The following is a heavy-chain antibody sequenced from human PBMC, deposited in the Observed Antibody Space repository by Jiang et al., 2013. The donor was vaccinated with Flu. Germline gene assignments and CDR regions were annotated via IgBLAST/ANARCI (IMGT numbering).Heavy chain of an antibody. CDR3: AKDWGYCSSTSCYHGMDV. Sequence: QLVESGGGLVQPGGSLRLSCAASGFTFSSYAMSWVRQAPGKGLEWVSAISGSGGSTYYADSVKGRFTISRDNSKNTLYLQMNSLRAEDTAVYYCAKDWGYCSSTSCYHGMDVWGQGTTVTVSS. V-gene: IGHV3-23*04. D-gene: IGHD2-2*01. CDR1: GFTFSSYA. J-gene: IGHJ6*02. CDR2: ISGSGGST.